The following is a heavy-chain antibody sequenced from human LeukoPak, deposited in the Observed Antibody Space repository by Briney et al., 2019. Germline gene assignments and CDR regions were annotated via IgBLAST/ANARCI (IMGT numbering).Heavy chain of an antibody. CDR1: GYTFRGNY. CDR3: ARDPSSVTLYFFDY. V-gene: IGHV1-2*02. J-gene: IGHJ4*02. Sequence: ASVKVSCKASGYTFRGNYIHWLRQAPGQGLERVGWIDANNGDTKSAQKFQGRVTMSRDTSISTAYMDLSSLSPDDAAVYYCARDPSSVTLYFFDYWGQGTLVTVSS. CDR2: IDANNGDT. D-gene: IGHD4-11*01.